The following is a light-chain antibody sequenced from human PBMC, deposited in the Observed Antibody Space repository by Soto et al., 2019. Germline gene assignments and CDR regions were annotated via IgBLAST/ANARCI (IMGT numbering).Light chain of an antibody. J-gene: IGKJ2*01. Sequence: EIVMTQSPATLSVSPEERATLSCRASQSISTELAWYQQKPGQPPRLLIYSASTRATGVPARFTGSGSGSEFTLTISGLQSEDFAVYYCQQGHNWPLTFGQGTRLEI. CDR3: QQGHNWPLT. CDR1: QSISTE. CDR2: SAS. V-gene: IGKV3-15*01.